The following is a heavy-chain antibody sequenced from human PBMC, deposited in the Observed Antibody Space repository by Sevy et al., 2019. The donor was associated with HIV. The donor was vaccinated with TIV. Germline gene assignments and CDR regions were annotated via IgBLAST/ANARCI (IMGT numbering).Heavy chain of an antibody. CDR1: GFTVVSYA. J-gene: IGHJ3*02. Sequence: GGSLRLSCKPSGFTVVSYAMNWVRQAPGKGLEWVSTIYGSGSTTYHADSLRGQFSISRDDSKNTLYLQMNSLKTEDTAVYYCAGGRCDSSGSFDAFDIWGQGTMVTVSS. CDR2: IYGSGSTT. D-gene: IGHD3-22*01. V-gene: IGHV3-23*01. CDR3: AGGRCDSSGSFDAFDI.